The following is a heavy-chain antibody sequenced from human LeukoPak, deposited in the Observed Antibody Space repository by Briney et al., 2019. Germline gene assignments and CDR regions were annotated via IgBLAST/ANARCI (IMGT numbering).Heavy chain of an antibody. D-gene: IGHD1-1*01. V-gene: IGHV4-59*01. Sequence: RASETLSLTCTVSGGSISSYYWSWIRQPPGKGLEWIGYISYSGSTNFNPSLKSRDTISVDTSKNQFSLELSSVTAADTAVYYCAREGTAGTNLNWFDPWGQGTLVTVSS. CDR2: ISYSGST. J-gene: IGHJ5*02. CDR3: AREGTAGTNLNWFDP. CDR1: GGSISSYY.